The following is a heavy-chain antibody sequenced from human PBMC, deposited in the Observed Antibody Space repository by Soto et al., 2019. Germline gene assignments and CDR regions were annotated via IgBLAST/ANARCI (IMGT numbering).Heavy chain of an antibody. J-gene: IGHJ3*02. Sequence: QVQLVQSGAEVKKPGSSVKVSCKASGGTFSSYAISWVRQAPGQGLEWMGGIIPIFGTANYAQKFQGRVTITADESTSTAYMELSCLRSEDTAVYYCASRSDSSGSQSAAFDIWGQGTMVTVSS. D-gene: IGHD3-22*01. V-gene: IGHV1-69*01. CDR1: GGTFSSYA. CDR2: IIPIFGTA. CDR3: ASRSDSSGSQSAAFDI.